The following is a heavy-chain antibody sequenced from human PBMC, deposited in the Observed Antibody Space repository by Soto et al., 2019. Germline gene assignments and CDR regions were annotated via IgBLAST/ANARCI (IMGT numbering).Heavy chain of an antibody. D-gene: IGHD6-13*01. V-gene: IGHV6-1*01. CDR2: TYYRSKWYN. Sequence: SQTLSLTCAISGDSVSSNSAAWNWIRQSPSRGLEWLGRTYYRSKWYNDYAVSVKSRLNINPDTSKNQFSLQLNSVTPEDTAVYYCARVGVYSSSLSYYFDYWGQGTLVTVSS. J-gene: IGHJ4*02. CDR1: GDSVSSNSAA. CDR3: ARVGVYSSSLSYYFDY.